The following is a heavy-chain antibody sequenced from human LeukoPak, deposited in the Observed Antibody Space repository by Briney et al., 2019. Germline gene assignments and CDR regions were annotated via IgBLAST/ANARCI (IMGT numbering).Heavy chain of an antibody. CDR3: AREASGITGTKYHYYYMDV. J-gene: IGHJ6*03. D-gene: IGHD1-7*01. Sequence: SETLSLTCTVSGGSISSYYWSWIRQPPGKGLEWIGYIYYSGSTNYNPSLKSRVTISVDTSKNQFSLKLSSVTAADTAVYYCAREASGITGTKYHYYYMDVWGKGTTVTVSS. CDR1: GGSISSYY. V-gene: IGHV4-59*01. CDR2: IYYSGST.